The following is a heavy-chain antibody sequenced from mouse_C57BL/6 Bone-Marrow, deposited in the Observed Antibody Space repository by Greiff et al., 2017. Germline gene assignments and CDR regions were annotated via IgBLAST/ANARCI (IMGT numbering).Heavy chain of an antibody. CDR3: AREGGGSSLFAY. D-gene: IGHD1-1*01. CDR2: VDPSDCYT. V-gene: IGHV1-69*01. Sequence: QVQLQQPGAELVMPGASVKLSCKASGYTFTSYWMHWVKQRPGQGLEWIGEVDPSDCYTNYNQKFKGKSTLTVDKSSSTAYMQLSSLTSEDSAVYYCAREGGGSSLFAYWGQGTLVTVSA. CDR1: GYTFTSYW. J-gene: IGHJ3*01.